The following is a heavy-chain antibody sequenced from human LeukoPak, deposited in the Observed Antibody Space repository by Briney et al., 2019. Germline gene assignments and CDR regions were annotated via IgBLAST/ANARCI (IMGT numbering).Heavy chain of an antibody. CDR1: GGSFSGYY. D-gene: IGHD1-26*01. Sequence: SETLSLTCAVYGGSFSGYYWSWIRQSPGKGLEWNGEINHSGSTNYNPSLKSRVTISLDTSKNQFSLKLSSVTAADTAVYYCARGSRWELPLDYWGQGTLVTVSS. V-gene: IGHV4-34*01. J-gene: IGHJ4*02. CDR3: ARGSRWELPLDY. CDR2: INHSGST.